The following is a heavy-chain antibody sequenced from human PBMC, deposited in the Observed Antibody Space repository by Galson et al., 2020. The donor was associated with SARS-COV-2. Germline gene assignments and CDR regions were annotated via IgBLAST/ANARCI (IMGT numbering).Heavy chain of an antibody. CDR3: ARHGRDRIMIFGVVPIGYGMDV. J-gene: IGHJ6*02. CDR1: GFTFSSYA. D-gene: IGHD3-3*01. Sequence: TGGSLRLSCAASGFTFSSYAMHWVRQAPGKGLEWVAVISYDGSNKYYADSVKGRFTISRDNSKNTLYLQMNSLTAEDTAVYYCARHGRDRIMIFGVVPIGYGMDVWGQGTTVSVSS. CDR2: ISYDGSNK. V-gene: IGHV3-30-3*01.